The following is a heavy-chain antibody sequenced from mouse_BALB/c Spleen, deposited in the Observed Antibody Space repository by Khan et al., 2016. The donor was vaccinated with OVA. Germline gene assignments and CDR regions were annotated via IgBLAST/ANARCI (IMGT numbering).Heavy chain of an antibody. CDR2: IYPGTDNT. D-gene: IGHD3-2*02. J-gene: IGHJ2*01. CDR1: GYIFTSYW. V-gene: IGHV1S132*01. Sequence: QVQLQQSGAELVRPGASVKLSCKTSGYIFTSYWIHWIKQRSGQGLEWIARIYPGTDNTYYNENLKDRATLTTDKSSSTAYMQLSSLKSEDSAVYFCAREEALYYFDYWGQGTTLTVSS. CDR3: AREEALYYFDY.